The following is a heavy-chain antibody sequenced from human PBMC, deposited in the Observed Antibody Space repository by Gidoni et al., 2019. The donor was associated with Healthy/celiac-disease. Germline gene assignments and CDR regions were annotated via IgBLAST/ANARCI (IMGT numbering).Heavy chain of an antibody. V-gene: IGHV3-30*18. D-gene: IGHD4-17*01. CDR2: ISYDGSNK. J-gene: IGHJ4*02. Sequence: QVQVVESGGGVVQPGRSLRLSCAASGLTFSSYGMHWVRQAPGKGLEWVAVISYDGSNKYYADSVKGRFTISRDNSKNTLYLQMNSLRVEDTAVYYCAKTDYGDGYFDYWGQGTLVTVSS. CDR3: AKTDYGDGYFDY. CDR1: GLTFSSYG.